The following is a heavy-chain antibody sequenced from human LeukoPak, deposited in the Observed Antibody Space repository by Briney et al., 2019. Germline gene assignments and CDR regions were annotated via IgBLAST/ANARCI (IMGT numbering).Heavy chain of an antibody. V-gene: IGHV4-59*01. CDR1: GESFTSFY. Sequence: SETLSLTCAFYGESFTSFYWAWIRQPPGKGLEWIGFIYRSGITSYNPSLKSRVTISIDTSKNDFSLNLTSVTAADTAVYYCARAPSDWGATNWFDPWGHGTLVTVSS. J-gene: IGHJ5*02. D-gene: IGHD7-27*01. CDR3: ARAPSDWGATNWFDP. CDR2: IYRSGIT.